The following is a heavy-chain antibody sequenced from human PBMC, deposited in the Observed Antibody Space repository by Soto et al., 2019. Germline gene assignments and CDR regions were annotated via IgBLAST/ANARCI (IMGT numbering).Heavy chain of an antibody. CDR2: IKDDGSEK. V-gene: IGHV3-7*05. CDR1: EFTFNTYW. J-gene: IGHJ6*02. CDR3: ARDWGTPGRGSAVGYYYHYGMDV. Sequence: EVQLVESGGGLVQPGGSLRLSCLASEFTFNTYWMNWVRQAPGRGLEWVANIKDDGSEKNYVDSVKGRFTISRDNAKNSLYLQMNSLGGEDTAVYFCARDWGTPGRGSAVGYYYHYGMDVWGQGTTVTVSS. D-gene: IGHD6-19*01.